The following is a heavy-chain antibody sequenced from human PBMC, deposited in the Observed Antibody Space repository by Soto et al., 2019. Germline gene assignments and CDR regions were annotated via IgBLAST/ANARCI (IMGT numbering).Heavy chain of an antibody. CDR2: ISYDGSNK. Sequence: QVQLVESGGGVVQPGRSMRVSCAASGFTFSSYGMHWVRQAPGKGLEWVAVISYDGSNKYYADSVNGRFTISRDNYKNTLSLELNSLRTEDTAVYFCAKDILPDHYLPGYWGQGTLVAVSS. V-gene: IGHV3-30*18. CDR3: AKDILPDHYLPGY. J-gene: IGHJ4*02. CDR1: GFTFSSYG. D-gene: IGHD3-9*01.